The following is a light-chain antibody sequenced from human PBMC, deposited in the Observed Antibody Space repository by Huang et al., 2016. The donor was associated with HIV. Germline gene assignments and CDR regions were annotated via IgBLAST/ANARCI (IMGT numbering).Light chain of an antibody. CDR1: QSVGSF. CDR3: QQRTYSFT. CDR2: DAS. J-gene: IGKJ3*01. Sequence: EIVLTQSPATLSLSPGARATLSCRASQSVGSFLAWFQQQPGQAPRLLIFDASYSATGIPARFSGGGSGTDFTLTISSLEPEDFAVYYCQQRTYSFTFGPGTKVD. V-gene: IGKV3-11*01.